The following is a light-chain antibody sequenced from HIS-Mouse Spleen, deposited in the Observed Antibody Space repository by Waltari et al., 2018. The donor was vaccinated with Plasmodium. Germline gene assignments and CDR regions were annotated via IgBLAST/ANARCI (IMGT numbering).Light chain of an antibody. CDR3: QQSYSTPPT. CDR2: AAS. CDR1: QNISSY. Sequence: DIQMTQPPSSLSASVGNRVTITCRANQNISSYLNWYQQKPGKAPKLLIYAASSLQSGVPSRFSGSGSGTDFTLTISSLQPEYFATYYCQQSYSTPPTFGGGTKVEIK. V-gene: IGKV1-39*01. J-gene: IGKJ4*01.